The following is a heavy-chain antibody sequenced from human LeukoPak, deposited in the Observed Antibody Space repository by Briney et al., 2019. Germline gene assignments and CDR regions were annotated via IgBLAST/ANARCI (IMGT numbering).Heavy chain of an antibody. CDR3: ARDLWGSYSTGSYLDY. Sequence: GGSLTLSCAASGFTFSSYAMSWVRQAPGKGLEWVANIKEDGSLMYYVDSLKGRFTISRDSAQNSLYLQMNSLRVEDTAVYFCARDLWGSYSTGSYLDYWGQGALVTVSS. J-gene: IGHJ4*02. V-gene: IGHV3-7*01. CDR1: GFTFSSYA. CDR2: IKEDGSLM. D-gene: IGHD6-19*01.